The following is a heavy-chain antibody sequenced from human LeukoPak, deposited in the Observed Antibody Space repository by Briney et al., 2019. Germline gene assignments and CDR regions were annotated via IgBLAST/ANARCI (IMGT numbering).Heavy chain of an antibody. CDR3: AKELASGWFFDY. J-gene: IGHJ4*02. CDR2: IQSDESNK. V-gene: IGHV3-30*02. Sequence: PGGSLRLSCSASGFTFRNYGMHWVRQAPGKGLEWVSFIQSDESNKYYSDSVKGRFTIPRDNSKNMLYLQMSSLRPEDTAVYYCAKELASGWFFDYWGQGTLVAVSS. D-gene: IGHD6-19*01. CDR1: GFTFRNYG.